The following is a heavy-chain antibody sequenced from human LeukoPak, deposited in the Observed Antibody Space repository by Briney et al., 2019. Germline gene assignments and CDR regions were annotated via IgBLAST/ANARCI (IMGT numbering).Heavy chain of an antibody. Sequence: PSETLSLTCVVSGGSISSTNWWSWVRQPPGKGLDWIGEIFHSGTTNYNPSLKSRATISVDKSKNQFSLILTSVTAADTAVYYCARDPRGCTNGICYSNTWFAPWGQGTLVTVSS. CDR1: GGSISSTNW. V-gene: IGHV4-4*02. D-gene: IGHD2-8*01. CDR3: ARDPRGCTNGICYSNTWFAP. CDR2: IFHSGTT. J-gene: IGHJ5*02.